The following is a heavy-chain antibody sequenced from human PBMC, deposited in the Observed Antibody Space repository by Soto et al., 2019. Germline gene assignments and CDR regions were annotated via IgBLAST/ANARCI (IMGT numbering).Heavy chain of an antibody. D-gene: IGHD3-9*01. Sequence: QGQLQQWGAGPLRPLETLSLTCGVSGGTFSGYYWAWIGQSPGKGLEWIGEINDRGSINYNPSLKSRVSISVATSKNHYSLNLRSVTAAVTAVYYCARESHDILTGPPWVWYFDLWGRGTLVTVSS. V-gene: IGHV4-34*01. CDR3: ARESHDILTGPPWVWYFDL. CDR1: GGTFSGYY. J-gene: IGHJ2*01. CDR2: INDRGSI.